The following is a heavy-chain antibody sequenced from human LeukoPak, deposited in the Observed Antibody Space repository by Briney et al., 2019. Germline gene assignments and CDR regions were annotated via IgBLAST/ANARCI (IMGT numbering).Heavy chain of an antibody. CDR3: ARGQRGRWVHNDY. Sequence: SETPSLTCTVSGGSISSYYWSWIRQPPGKGLEWIGYIYYSGSTNYNPSHKSRVTISVDTSKNQFSLKLSSVTAADTAVYYCARGQRGRWVHNDYWGQGTLVTVSS. J-gene: IGHJ4*02. V-gene: IGHV4-59*01. CDR1: GGSISSYY. CDR2: IYYSGST. D-gene: IGHD5-24*01.